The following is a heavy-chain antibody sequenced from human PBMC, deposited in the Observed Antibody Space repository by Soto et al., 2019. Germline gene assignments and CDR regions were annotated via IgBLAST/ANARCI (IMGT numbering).Heavy chain of an antibody. D-gene: IGHD2-21*01. CDR3: ARTRMIESWIDY. V-gene: IGHV4-59*01. CDR1: GDSISTYY. J-gene: IGHJ4*01. Sequence: SATLSLTCDVSGDSISTYYWSWIRQPPGKGLEWIGYFYYSGSTLYNPSLESRVTLSIDMSKKQVSLKLSSVIAADTAVYYCARTRMIESWIDYWGHGTLVTVSS. CDR2: FYYSGST.